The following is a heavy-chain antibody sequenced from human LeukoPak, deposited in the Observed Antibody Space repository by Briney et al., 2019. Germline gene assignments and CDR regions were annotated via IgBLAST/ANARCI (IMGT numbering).Heavy chain of an antibody. J-gene: IGHJ3*02. V-gene: IGHV3-73*01. CDR1: GFTFSGSA. Sequence: GGSPRLSCAASGFTFSGSAMHWVRQASGKGLEWVGRIRSKANSYATAYAASVKGRFTISRDDSKNTAYLQMNSLKTEDAAVYYCTRLHYGGNPLDAFDIWGQGTMVTVSS. CDR2: IRSKANSYAT. CDR3: TRLHYGGNPLDAFDI. D-gene: IGHD4-23*01.